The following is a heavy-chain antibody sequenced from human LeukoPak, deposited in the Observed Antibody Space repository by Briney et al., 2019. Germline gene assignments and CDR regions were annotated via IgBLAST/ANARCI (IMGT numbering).Heavy chain of an antibody. Sequence: PSETLSLTCAVYGGSFSGYYWSWIRQPPGKGLEWIGEINHSGSTNYNPSLKSRVTISVDTSKNQFSLKLSSVTAADTAVYYCARDRDVVVPAATCPIWGQGTLVTVSS. CDR2: INHSGST. CDR3: ARDRDVVVPAATCPI. V-gene: IGHV4-34*01. CDR1: GGSFSGYY. J-gene: IGHJ4*02. D-gene: IGHD2-2*01.